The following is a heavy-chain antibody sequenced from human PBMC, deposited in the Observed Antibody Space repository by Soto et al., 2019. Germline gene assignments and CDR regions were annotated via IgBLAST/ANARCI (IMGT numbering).Heavy chain of an antibody. V-gene: IGHV3-74*01. D-gene: IGHD3-10*01. CDR1: EFTFSDHW. CDR2: LNSGGSTI. J-gene: IGHJ1*01. Sequence: GGSLRLSCAASEFTFSDHWMHWVRQAPGEGLVWVSRLNSGGSTINYAETVKGRFTISRDNAKNSLYLQMNSLRAEDTAVYYCARTTMVRNFQHWGQGTLVTVSS. CDR3: ARTTMVRNFQH.